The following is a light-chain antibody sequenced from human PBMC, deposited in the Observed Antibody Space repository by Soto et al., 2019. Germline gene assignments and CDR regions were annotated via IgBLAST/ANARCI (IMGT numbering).Light chain of an antibody. J-gene: IGKJ1*01. CDR3: QKYNNWPWT. Sequence: EIVLTQSPATLSLSPGERATLSFRASQIVSSTYLALYQQKPGQAPRLLIYSASRGATGFPARFSGSGSGTVFTLTISSLQSEDFAVYYCQKYNNWPWTFGQGTKVDI. CDR1: QIVSSTY. CDR2: SAS. V-gene: IGKV3-15*01.